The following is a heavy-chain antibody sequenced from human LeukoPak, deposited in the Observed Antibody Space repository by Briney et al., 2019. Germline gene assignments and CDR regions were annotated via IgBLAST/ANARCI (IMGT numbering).Heavy chain of an antibody. CDR2: ISSSGSTI. J-gene: IGHJ4*02. V-gene: IGHV3-11*01. CDR1: GFTFSDYY. D-gene: IGHD4-23*01. CDR3: ARESDYGGNYLLPGANFDY. Sequence: PGGSLRLSCAASGFTFSDYYMSWIRQAPGKGLEWVSYISSSGSTIYYADSVKGRFTISRDNAKNSLYLQMNSLRAEDTALYYCARESDYGGNYLLPGANFDYWGQGTLVTVSS.